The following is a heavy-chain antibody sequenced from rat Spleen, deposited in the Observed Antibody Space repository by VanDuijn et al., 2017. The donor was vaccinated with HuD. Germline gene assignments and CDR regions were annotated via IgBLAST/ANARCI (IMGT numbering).Heavy chain of an antibody. V-gene: IGHV5-20*01. Sequence: EVQLVESGGGLVQPGRSLKLSCAASGFTFSAYYMAWVRQAPTKGLEWVATISYDGRRIYYRDSVKGRFTISRDNAKSSLYLQMDSLRSEDTATYYCTREGSWDWGQGVMVTVSS. CDR3: TREGSWD. D-gene: IGHD4-3*01. J-gene: IGHJ2*01. CDR1: GFTFSAYY. CDR2: ISYDGRRI.